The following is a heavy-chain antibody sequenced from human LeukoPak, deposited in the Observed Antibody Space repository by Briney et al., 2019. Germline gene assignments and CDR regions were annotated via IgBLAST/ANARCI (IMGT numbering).Heavy chain of an antibody. J-gene: IGHJ4*02. CDR2: IKQDGSEK. D-gene: IGHD3-10*01. CDR1: GFTFSSYW. V-gene: IGHV3-7*01. Sequence: GGSLRLSCAASGFTFSSYWMSWVRQAPGKGLEWVANIKQDGSEKYYVDSVKGRFTISRDNAKNSLYLQMNSLRAEDTAVYYCARGLGRMVRGDLFDYWGQGTLVTVSS. CDR3: ARGLGRMVRGDLFDY.